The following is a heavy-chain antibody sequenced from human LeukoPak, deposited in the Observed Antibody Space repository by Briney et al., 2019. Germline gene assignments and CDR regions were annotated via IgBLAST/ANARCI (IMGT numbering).Heavy chain of an antibody. CDR2: ISSSSSYI. CDR1: GFTFSSYS. V-gene: IGHV3-21*01. Sequence: PGGSLRLSCAASGFTFSSYSMNWVRQAPGKGLEWVSSISSSSSYIYYADSVKGRFTISRDNAKNSLYLQMNSLRAEDTAVYYCARAHSGWNYYFDYWGQGTLVTVSS. D-gene: IGHD6-19*01. J-gene: IGHJ4*02. CDR3: ARAHSGWNYYFDY.